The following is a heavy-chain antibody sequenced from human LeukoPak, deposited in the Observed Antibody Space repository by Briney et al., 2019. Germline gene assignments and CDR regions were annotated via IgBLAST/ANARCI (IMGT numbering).Heavy chain of an antibody. CDR3: ARHSHHGAYF. Sequence: SETLSLTCAVSGGSINTENYYWAWIRRPPGTALEWIGSIYYSGSTYYNLSLKSRVTISVDTSKSQFSLKLSSVTAADTAVYYCARHSHHGAYFWGQGTLVTVSS. CDR1: GGSINTENYY. V-gene: IGHV4-39*01. D-gene: IGHD3-16*01. CDR2: IYYSGST. J-gene: IGHJ4*02.